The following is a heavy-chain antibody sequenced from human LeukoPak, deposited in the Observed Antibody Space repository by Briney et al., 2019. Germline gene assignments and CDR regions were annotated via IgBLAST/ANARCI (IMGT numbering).Heavy chain of an antibody. Sequence: SETLSLTCTVSGGSISTSSWSWIRQPPGKGLEWIGEIYYTGTTNYNPSLRSRLSMSLGTSRNHFSLKLSSVTAADTAVYYCAGSSGRGLDVWGQGTTVTVSS. CDR2: IYYTGTT. V-gene: IGHV4-59*01. CDR1: GGSISTSS. CDR3: AGSSGRGLDV. D-gene: IGHD3-22*01. J-gene: IGHJ6*02.